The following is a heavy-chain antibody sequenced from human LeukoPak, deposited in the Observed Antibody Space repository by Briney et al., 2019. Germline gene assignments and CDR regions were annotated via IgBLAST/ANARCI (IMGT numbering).Heavy chain of an antibody. CDR1: DGSISNAY. Sequence: SETLSLTCTVSDGSISNAYWSWIRQPPGRGLEWIGYIYPSGSTNYHPSLKSRVTISVDMSRNHFALNLSSVTAADTAVYYCAKSYFDYSTYYSYYFNLWGQGALVTVSS. V-gene: IGHV4-4*09. CDR3: AKSYFDYSTYYSYYFNL. D-gene: IGHD4-11*01. J-gene: IGHJ4*02. CDR2: IYPSGST.